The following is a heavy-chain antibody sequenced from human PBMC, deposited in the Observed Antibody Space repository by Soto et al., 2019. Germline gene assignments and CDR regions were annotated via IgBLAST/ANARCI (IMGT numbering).Heavy chain of an antibody. CDR2: IYYSGST. Sequence: SETLSLTCTVSGGSISSYYWSWIRQPPGKGLEWIGYIYYSGSTNYNPSLKSRVTISVDTSKNQFSLKLSSVTAADTAVYYCARFSIAAAGTGWFDPWGQGTLVPVS. CDR1: GGSISSYY. J-gene: IGHJ5*02. V-gene: IGHV4-59*01. D-gene: IGHD6-13*01. CDR3: ARFSIAAAGTGWFDP.